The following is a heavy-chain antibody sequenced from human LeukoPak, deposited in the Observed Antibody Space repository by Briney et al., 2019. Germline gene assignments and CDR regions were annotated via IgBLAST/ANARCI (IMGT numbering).Heavy chain of an antibody. J-gene: IGHJ4*02. CDR3: ARSFPTVVVVAAPDY. Sequence: ASVKVSCKASGYTFTSYYMHWVRQAQGQGLEWMGIINSSGGSTIYAQKFQGRVTMTRDTSTSTVYMELSRLRSDDTAVYYCARSFPTVVVVAAPDYWGQGTLVTVSS. D-gene: IGHD2-15*01. CDR2: INSSGGST. V-gene: IGHV1-46*01. CDR1: GYTFTSYY.